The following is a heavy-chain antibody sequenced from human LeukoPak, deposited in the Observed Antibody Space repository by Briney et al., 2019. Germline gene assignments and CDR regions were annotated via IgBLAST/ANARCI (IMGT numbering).Heavy chain of an antibody. J-gene: IGHJ4*02. CDR3: ARVDCGGDCCFDY. D-gene: IGHD2-21*02. Sequence: PSETLSLTCTVSGGSISSYYWSWIRQPPGNGLEWIGYIYYSGSTNYNPSLKSRVTISVDTSKNQFSLKLSSVTAADTAVYYCARVDCGGDCCFDYWGQGTLVTVSS. CDR1: GGSISSYY. V-gene: IGHV4-59*01. CDR2: IYYSGST.